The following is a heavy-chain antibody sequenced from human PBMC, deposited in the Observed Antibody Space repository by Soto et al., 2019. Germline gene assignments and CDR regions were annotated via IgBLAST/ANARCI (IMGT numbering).Heavy chain of an antibody. V-gene: IGHV4-4*02. D-gene: IGHD6-19*01. CDR1: GDSISSTAW. CDR3: ASGWDRRNY. J-gene: IGHJ4*02. Sequence: QVQLQESGPGLVKPSGTLSLTCDVSGDSISSTAWWSWIRQSPGKGLEWIGEISHSGSTDYNPSPKSRVSISVDKPKNQASLKLYSVTAADTAVYYCASGWDRRNYWGQGTLVTVSS. CDR2: ISHSGST.